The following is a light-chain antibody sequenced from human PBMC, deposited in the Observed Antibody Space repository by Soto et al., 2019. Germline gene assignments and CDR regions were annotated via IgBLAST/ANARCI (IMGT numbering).Light chain of an antibody. J-gene: IGLJ1*01. CDR2: RNN. CDR1: TSNIGSNY. CDR3: ATWDDSLNGFYV. V-gene: IGLV1-47*01. Sequence: QSVLTQPPSASGTPGQGVTIFCSGSTSNIGSNYVYWYQQLPGTAPKLLIYRNNQRPSGVPDRFSGSKSGTSASLAISGLRSDDEADYFCATWDDSLNGFYVFGTGTKVTGL.